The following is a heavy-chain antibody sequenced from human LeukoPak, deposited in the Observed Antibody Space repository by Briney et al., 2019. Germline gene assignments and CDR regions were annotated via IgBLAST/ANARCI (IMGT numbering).Heavy chain of an antibody. CDR1: GGTFSSYA. D-gene: IGHD1-1*01. CDR3: ARDSTNPYYYMDV. CDR2: VIPIFGTA. J-gene: IGHJ6*03. V-gene: IGHV1-69*13. Sequence: ASVKVSCKASGGTFSSYAISWVRQAPGQGLEWMGGVIPIFGTANYPQKFQGRVTITADESTSTAYMELSSLRSEDTAVYYCARDSTNPYYYMDVWGKGTSVTVSS.